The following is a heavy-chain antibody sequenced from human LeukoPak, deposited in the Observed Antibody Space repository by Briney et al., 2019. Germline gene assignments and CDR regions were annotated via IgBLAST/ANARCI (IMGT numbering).Heavy chain of an antibody. V-gene: IGHV3-15*01. CDR1: GFTFNNAW. Sequence: GGSLRLSCAASGFTFNNAWMTWVRQAPGKGLECVGRIKSKTHGGTTDYAAPVKGRFTISRDDSKNTLYLQINSLKTEDTAVYYCTTSPVPGIDYWGQGTLVTVSS. CDR2: IKSKTHGGTT. CDR3: TTSPVPGIDY. J-gene: IGHJ4*02. D-gene: IGHD4-17*01.